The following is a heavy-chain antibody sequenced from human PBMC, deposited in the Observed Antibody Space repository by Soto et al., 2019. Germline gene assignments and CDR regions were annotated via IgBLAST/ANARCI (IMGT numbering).Heavy chain of an antibody. CDR3: AKERVMVRGVADY. Sequence: HPVGSLRLSCAASGFTFSSYAMSWVRQAPGKGLEWVSAISGSGGSTYYADSVKGRFTISRDNSKNTLYLQMNSLRAEDTAVYYCAKERVMVRGVADYWGQGTLVTVSS. J-gene: IGHJ4*02. V-gene: IGHV3-23*01. CDR2: ISGSGGST. CDR1: GFTFSSYA. D-gene: IGHD3-10*01.